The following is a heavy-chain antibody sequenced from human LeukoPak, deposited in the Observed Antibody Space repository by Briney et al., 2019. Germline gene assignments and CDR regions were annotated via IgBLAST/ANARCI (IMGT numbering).Heavy chain of an antibody. CDR3: ARGRGGYDSSAYGAFDI. Sequence: ASVKVSCKASGGTFSSYAISWVGQAPGQGLEWMGGIIPIFGTANYAQKFQGRVTITADGSTSTAYMELSSLRSEDTAVYYCARGRGGYDSSAYGAFDIWGQGTMVTVSS. D-gene: IGHD3-22*01. V-gene: IGHV1-69*01. J-gene: IGHJ3*02. CDR1: GGTFSSYA. CDR2: IIPIFGTA.